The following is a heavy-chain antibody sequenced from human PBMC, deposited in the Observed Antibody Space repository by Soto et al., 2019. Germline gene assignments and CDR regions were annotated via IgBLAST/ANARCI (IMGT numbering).Heavy chain of an antibody. V-gene: IGHV1-46*01. CDR1: GYTLSSNY. CDR2: INTSGGST. D-gene: IGHD3-16*01. Sequence: QVQLVQSGAEVKKPGASVKVSCKASGYTLSSNYMVWVRQDPGQGLEWMGIINTSGGSTDYAQRFQGRLTMTRDTSTNTVYMELSSLRSKDTAVYYCASLEITGYWGQGTQVTVSS. J-gene: IGHJ4*02. CDR3: ASLEITGY.